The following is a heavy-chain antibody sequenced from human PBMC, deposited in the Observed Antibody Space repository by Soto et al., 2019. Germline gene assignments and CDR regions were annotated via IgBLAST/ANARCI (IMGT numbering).Heavy chain of an antibody. V-gene: IGHV3-33*01. D-gene: IGHD6-19*01. CDR3: ARDSLSIAVAGNRIDY. CDR1: GFTFSSYG. J-gene: IGHJ4*02. CDR2: IWYDGSNK. Sequence: GGSLRLSCAASGFTFSSYGMHWVRQAPGKGLEWVAVIWYDGSNKYYADSVKGRFTISRDNSKNTLYLQMNSLRAEDTAVYYCARDSLSIAVAGNRIDYWGQGTMVTVSS.